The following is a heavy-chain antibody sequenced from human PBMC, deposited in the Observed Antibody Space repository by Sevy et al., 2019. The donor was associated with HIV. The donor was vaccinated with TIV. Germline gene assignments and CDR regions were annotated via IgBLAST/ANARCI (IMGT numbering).Heavy chain of an antibody. V-gene: IGHV3-48*01. CDR3: ARGLAALPGYYYGMDV. CDR1: GFPFSSYG. D-gene: IGHD6-6*01. CDR2: ISDISSAI. J-gene: IGHJ6*02. Sequence: GGSLRLSCAASGFPFSSYGMKWVRQAPGKGLEWVSYISDISSAIYYADSVKGRFTISRDNAKKSLYLQMNSLRAEDTAVYYCARGLAALPGYYYGMDVWGQGTTVTVSS.